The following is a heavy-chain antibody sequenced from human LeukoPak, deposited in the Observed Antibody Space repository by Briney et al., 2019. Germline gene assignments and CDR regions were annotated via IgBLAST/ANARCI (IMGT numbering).Heavy chain of an antibody. Sequence: GASVKVSCKASGYTFTSYGISWVRQAPGQGLEWMGWISAYNGNTNYAQKLQGRVTMTTDTSTSTAYMELRSLRSDDTAVYYCARIELDYYGSGFGSHAFDIWGQGTMVTVSS. J-gene: IGHJ3*02. CDR2: ISAYNGNT. CDR3: ARIELDYYGSGFGSHAFDI. D-gene: IGHD3-10*01. V-gene: IGHV1-18*01. CDR1: GYTFTSYG.